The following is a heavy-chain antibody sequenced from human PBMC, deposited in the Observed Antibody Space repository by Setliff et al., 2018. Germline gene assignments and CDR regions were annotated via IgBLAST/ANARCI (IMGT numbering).Heavy chain of an antibody. V-gene: IGHV4-39*01. CDR1: GDSISSSRYY. Sequence: SETLSLTCTVSGDSISSSRYYWAWIRQPPGKGLEWIGNIYYSGTTYSNPSLKSRVTMSVDTSKNQSSLRLNSVTASDTAVYYCATTGTYRYFDYWGQGTLVTVSS. J-gene: IGHJ4*02. D-gene: IGHD1-1*01. CDR3: ATTGTYRYFDY. CDR2: IYYSGTT.